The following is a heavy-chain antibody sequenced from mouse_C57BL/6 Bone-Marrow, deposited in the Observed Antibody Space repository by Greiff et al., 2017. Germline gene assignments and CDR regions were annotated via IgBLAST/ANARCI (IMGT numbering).Heavy chain of an antibody. CDR3: TDGSYSRDYFAY. D-gene: IGHD1-1*02. CDR1: GFTFSNYW. CDR2: IRLKSDNYAT. V-gene: IGHV6-3*01. Sequence: EVKLVESGGGLVQPGGSMKLSCVASGFTFSNYWMNWVRQSPEKGLEWVAQIRLKSDNYATHYAVSVKGRFTISRDDSKSSYCLHMNNLRAEDTGIYYSTDGSYSRDYFAYWGQGTTLTVSS. J-gene: IGHJ2*01.